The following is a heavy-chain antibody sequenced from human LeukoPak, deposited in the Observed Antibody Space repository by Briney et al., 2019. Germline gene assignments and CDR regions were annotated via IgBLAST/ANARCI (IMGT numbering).Heavy chain of an antibody. V-gene: IGHV4-59*01. CDR2: IYYSGST. D-gene: IGHD3-22*01. J-gene: IGHJ5*02. CDR3: ARDLNYYDSSGFHNWFDP. Sequence: SETLSLNCTVSGGSISSYYWSWIRQPPGKGLEWIGYIYYSGSTNYNPSLKSRVTISVDTSKNQFSLKLSSVTAADTAVYYCARDLNYYDSSGFHNWFDPWGQGTLVTVSS. CDR1: GGSISSYY.